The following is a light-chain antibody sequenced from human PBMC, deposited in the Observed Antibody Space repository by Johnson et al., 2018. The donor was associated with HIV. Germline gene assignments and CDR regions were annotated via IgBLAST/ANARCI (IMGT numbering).Light chain of an antibody. CDR3: GTWDSSLSVYV. J-gene: IGLJ1*01. Sequence: QSVLTQPPSVSAAPGQKVIISCSGGSSDIGNNYVSWYQHLPGTAPKLLIYDDNKRPSGIPDRFSGSKSGTSATLGITGLQTGDEADYYCGTWDSSLSVYVFGTGTKVTVL. CDR1: SSDIGNNY. CDR2: DDN. V-gene: IGLV1-51*01.